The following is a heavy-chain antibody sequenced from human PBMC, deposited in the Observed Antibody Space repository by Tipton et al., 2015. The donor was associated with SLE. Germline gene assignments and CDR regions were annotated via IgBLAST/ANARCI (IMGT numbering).Heavy chain of an antibody. D-gene: IGHD1-26*01. J-gene: IGHJ4*02. V-gene: IGHV4-59*08. Sequence: TLSLTCNVSGGSMDNYYWSWLRQPPGRGLEWIGYMFYSGGTNFNPSLRSRLTISVDMSKNQVSLKLSSVTAADTALYYCARHFSGSYSFDYWGQGKLVTVSS. CDR1: GGSMDNYY. CDR2: MFYSGGT. CDR3: ARHFSGSYSFDY.